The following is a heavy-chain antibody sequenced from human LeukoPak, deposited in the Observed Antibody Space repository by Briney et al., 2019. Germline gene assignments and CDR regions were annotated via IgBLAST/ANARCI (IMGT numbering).Heavy chain of an antibody. CDR1: GFTVSSNY. V-gene: IGHV3-53*01. Sequence: GGSLRLSCVASGFTVSSNYMSWVRQAPGKGLEWVSVIYSGGSTYYADAVKGRFTISRDNSKNTLYLQMNSLRAEDTAVYYCARVGVYRLLYEDYWGQGTLVTVSS. D-gene: IGHD2-2*02. CDR3: ARVGVYRLLYEDY. J-gene: IGHJ4*02. CDR2: IYSGGST.